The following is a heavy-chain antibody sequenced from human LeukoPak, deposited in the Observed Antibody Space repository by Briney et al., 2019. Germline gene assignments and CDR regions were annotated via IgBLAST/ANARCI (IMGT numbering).Heavy chain of an antibody. J-gene: IGHJ4*02. V-gene: IGHV3-53*01. Sequence: GGSLRLSCAASGFTVSSNYMSWVRQAPGKGLEWVSVIYSGGSTYYADSVKGRFTISRDNSKNTLYLQMNSLRAEDTAVYYCARDGSYYYDSSGYFDYWGQGTLVTVSS. CDR2: IYSGGST. CDR3: ARDGSYYYDSSGYFDY. D-gene: IGHD3-22*01. CDR1: GFTVSSNY.